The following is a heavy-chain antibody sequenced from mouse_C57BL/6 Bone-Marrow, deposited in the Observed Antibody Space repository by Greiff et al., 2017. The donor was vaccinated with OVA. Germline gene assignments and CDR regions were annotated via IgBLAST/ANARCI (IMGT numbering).Heavy chain of an antibody. CDR1: GFNIKDDY. Sequence: EVKLMESGAELVRPGASVKLSCTASGFNIKDDYMHWVKQRPEQGLEWIGWIDPENGDTEYASKFQGKATITADTSSNTAYLQLSSLTSEDTAVYYCTLTTVVATDYFDYWGQGTTLTVSS. CDR3: TLTTVVATDYFDY. J-gene: IGHJ2*01. V-gene: IGHV14-4*01. CDR2: IDPENGDT. D-gene: IGHD1-1*01.